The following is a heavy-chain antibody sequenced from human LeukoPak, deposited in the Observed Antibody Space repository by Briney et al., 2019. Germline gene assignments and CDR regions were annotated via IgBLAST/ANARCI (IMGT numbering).Heavy chain of an antibody. V-gene: IGHV3-21*01. CDR1: GFTFSSYS. Sequence: PGGSLRLSCAASGFTFSSYSMNWVRQAPGKGLEWVSSISSSSSYIYYADSVKGRFTISRDNSKSTLFVYLQMNSLRTDDTAVYYCAGGGEAARSLHYWGQGTLVTVSS. D-gene: IGHD6-6*01. CDR3: AGGGEAARSLHY. CDR2: ISSSSSYI. J-gene: IGHJ4*02.